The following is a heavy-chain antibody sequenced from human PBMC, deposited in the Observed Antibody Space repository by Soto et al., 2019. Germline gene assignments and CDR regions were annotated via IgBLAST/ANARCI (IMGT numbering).Heavy chain of an antibody. D-gene: IGHD5-12*01. Sequence: ASVKVSCKASGYTFTGYYMHWVRQAPGQGLEWMGWINPNSGGTNYAQKFQGRVTMTRDTSISTAYMELSRLRSDDTAVYYCARRSRGYSGSDQGLDYWGQGTLVTVSS. CDR2: INPNSGGT. CDR1: GYTFTGYY. J-gene: IGHJ4*02. V-gene: IGHV1-2*02. CDR3: ARRSRGYSGSDQGLDY.